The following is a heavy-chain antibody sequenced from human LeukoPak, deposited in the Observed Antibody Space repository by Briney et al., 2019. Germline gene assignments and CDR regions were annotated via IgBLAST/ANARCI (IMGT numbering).Heavy chain of an antibody. Sequence: GESLKISCKGSGYSFTNYWIGWVRQMPGKGLEYMGIIYPDDSDTRYSPSFQGQVTISTDKSISTAYLQWSSLKASDTAMYYCAVREDYGDYRDYWGQGTLVTVSS. CDR2: IYPDDSDT. D-gene: IGHD4-17*01. CDR1: GYSFTNYW. CDR3: AVREDYGDYRDY. V-gene: IGHV5-51*01. J-gene: IGHJ4*02.